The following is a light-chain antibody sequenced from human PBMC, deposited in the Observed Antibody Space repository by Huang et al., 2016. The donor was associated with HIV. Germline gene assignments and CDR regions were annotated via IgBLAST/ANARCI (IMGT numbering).Light chain of an antibody. CDR3: QQYYITPWT. V-gene: IGKV4-1*01. CDR2: WAS. J-gene: IGKJ1*01. CDR1: QSVLYSSNNKNY. Sequence: IVMTQSPDSLAVSLGERATINCKSSQSVLYSSNNKNYLAWYQQKPGQPPNLLIYWASTRESGVPDRFSGSGSGTDFTLTISSLQAEDVAFYYCQQYYITPWTFGQGTRVEIK.